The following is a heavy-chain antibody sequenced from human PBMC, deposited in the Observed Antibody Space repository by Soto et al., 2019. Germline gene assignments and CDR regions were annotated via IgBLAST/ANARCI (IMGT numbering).Heavy chain of an antibody. Sequence: PSETLSLTCTVSGGSISSFYWSWIRQPPGKGLEWIGYVYYSGSTYYNPSLKSRVTISVDTSKNQFSLKLSSVTAADTAVYYCASNSYGYPFYDYWGQGTLVTVSS. D-gene: IGHD5-18*01. V-gene: IGHV4-59*08. CDR3: ASNSYGYPFYDY. CDR1: GGSISSFY. J-gene: IGHJ4*02. CDR2: VYYSGST.